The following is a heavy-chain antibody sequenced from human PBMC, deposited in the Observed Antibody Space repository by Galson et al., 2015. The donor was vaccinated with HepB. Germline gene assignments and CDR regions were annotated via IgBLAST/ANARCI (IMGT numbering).Heavy chain of an antibody. Sequence: SVKDSCKASGGTFSSYAISWVRQAPGQGLEWMGGCIPIFGIANYAQKFQGRVTITADESTSTAYMELSRLRSEDTAVYYCARGIPATDYYYYGMDVWGQGTTVTVSS. CDR2: CIPIFGIA. D-gene: IGHD2-2*01. CDR1: GGTFSSYA. J-gene: IGHJ6*02. V-gene: IGHV1-69*13. CDR3: ARGIPATDYYYYGMDV.